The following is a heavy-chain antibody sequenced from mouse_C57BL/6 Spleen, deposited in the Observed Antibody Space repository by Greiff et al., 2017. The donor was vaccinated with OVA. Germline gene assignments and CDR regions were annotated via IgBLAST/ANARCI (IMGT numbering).Heavy chain of an antibody. D-gene: IGHD1-1*01. CDR2: IYPGSGST. CDR1: GYTFTSYW. V-gene: IGHV1-55*01. J-gene: IGHJ3*01. Sequence: QVQLQQSGAELVKPGASVKMSCKASGYTFTSYWITWVKLRPGQGLEWIGDIYPGSGSTNYNEKFKSKATLTVDTSSSTAYMQLSSLTSEDSAVYYCARDYGSSYWFAYWGQGTLVTVSA. CDR3: ARDYGSSYWFAY.